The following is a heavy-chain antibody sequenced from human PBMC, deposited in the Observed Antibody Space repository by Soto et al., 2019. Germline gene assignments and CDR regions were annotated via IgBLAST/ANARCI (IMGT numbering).Heavy chain of an antibody. CDR1: VYTFTGYY. Sequence: ASVKVSCKASVYTFTGYYMHWVRQAPGQGLEWMGWINPNSGGTNYAQKFQGWVTMTRDTSISTAYMELSRLRSDDTAVYYCARQYYYDSSGYQYGMDVWGQGTTVTVSS. CDR3: ARQYYYDSSGYQYGMDV. CDR2: INPNSGGT. D-gene: IGHD3-22*01. V-gene: IGHV1-2*04. J-gene: IGHJ6*02.